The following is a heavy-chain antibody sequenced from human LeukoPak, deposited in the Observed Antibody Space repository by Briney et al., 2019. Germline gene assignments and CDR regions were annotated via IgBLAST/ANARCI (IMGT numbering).Heavy chain of an antibody. CDR1: GFTISSNY. J-gene: IGHJ4*02. Sequence: GGSLRLSCAASGFTISSNYMSWVRQAPGKGLEWISVIYSGGSTYYADSVKGRFTISRDNSKNTLYLQMNSLRAEDTAVYYGARIFSNEFYYGSGSHLDYWGQGTLVTVSS. D-gene: IGHD3-10*01. CDR2: IYSGGST. CDR3: ARIFSNEFYYGSGSHLDY. V-gene: IGHV3-66*01.